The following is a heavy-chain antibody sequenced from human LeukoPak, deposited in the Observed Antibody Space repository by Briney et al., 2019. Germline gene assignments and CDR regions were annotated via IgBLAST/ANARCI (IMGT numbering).Heavy chain of an antibody. D-gene: IGHD3-16*01. CDR1: GFTFSAYE. Sequence: GGSLRLSCAASGFTFSAYEMNWVRQAPGKGLEWVSYIGSSGSTVYYADSVKGRFTISRDNSKNTVFLQMNSLRSEDTAVYYCAKDARAYNQYYYHYYIDVWGKGTTVIISS. CDR3: AKDARAYNQYYYHYYIDV. J-gene: IGHJ6*03. CDR2: IGSSGSTV. V-gene: IGHV3-48*03.